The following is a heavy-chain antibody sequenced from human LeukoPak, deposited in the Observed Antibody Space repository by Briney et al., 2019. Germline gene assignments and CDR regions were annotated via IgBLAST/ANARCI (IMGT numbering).Heavy chain of an antibody. V-gene: IGHV6-1*01. Sequence: SQTLSLTSEQSVDSVSLTTGSSESTRQSPSRGLEWLGRTCYRSKWFNDYAVSVKSRITINPNTSKNQFSLQLISVTPEDTAIYYYAAENRWTRYGMGYWGQGTLVTVSS. CDR3: AAENRWTRYGMGY. CDR2: TCYRSKWFN. CDR1: VDSVSLTTGS. J-gene: IGHJ4*02. D-gene: IGHD4-17*01.